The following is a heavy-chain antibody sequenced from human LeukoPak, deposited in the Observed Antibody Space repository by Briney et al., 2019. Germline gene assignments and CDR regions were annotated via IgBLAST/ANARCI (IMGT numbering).Heavy chain of an antibody. CDR1: GGSISSGGYY. CDR3: VRCHGSGTTPLN. V-gene: IGHV4-31*03. Sequence: PSETLSLTCTVSGGSISSGGYYWNWIRQYPGKDLEWVGYIYYSGSPYYNPSLQSRVTISLDTSNNQFSLKLSSVTAADTAVYYCVRCHGSGTTPLNWGQGTLVTVSS. CDR2: IYYSGSP. D-gene: IGHD3-10*01. J-gene: IGHJ4*02.